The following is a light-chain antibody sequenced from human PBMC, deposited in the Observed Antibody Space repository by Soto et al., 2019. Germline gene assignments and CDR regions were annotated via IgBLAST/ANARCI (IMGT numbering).Light chain of an antibody. Sequence: DIVLTQSPGTLSLSPGERATLSCRASQSVNNNYVAWYQQKPGQAPRLLIYDASNRATGIPARFSGSGSGTDFTLTISRLEPEDFAVYYCQQYGSSPPITFGQGTRLEIK. CDR2: DAS. J-gene: IGKJ5*01. CDR3: QQYGSSPPIT. CDR1: QSVNNNY. V-gene: IGKV3-20*01.